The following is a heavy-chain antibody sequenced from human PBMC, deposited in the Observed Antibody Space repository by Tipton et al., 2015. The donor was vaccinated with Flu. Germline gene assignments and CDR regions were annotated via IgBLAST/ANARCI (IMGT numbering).Heavy chain of an antibody. J-gene: IGHJ4*02. CDR2: VYYTGST. D-gene: IGHD3-10*01. V-gene: IGHV4-59*01. CDR1: GDSISYYY. Sequence: TLSLTCSVSGDSISYYYWNWIRQPPGKRLGWIGFVYYTGSTAYNPSLRSRVTISVDRSKNQFSLKLTSLTAADTAVYYCARDRGWPASLDSWGQGIPVTVSS. CDR3: ARDRGWPASLDS.